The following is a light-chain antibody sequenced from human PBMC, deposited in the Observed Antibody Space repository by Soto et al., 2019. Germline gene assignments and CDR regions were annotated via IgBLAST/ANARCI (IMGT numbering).Light chain of an antibody. J-gene: IGKJ1*01. CDR3: QQSYSPPRT. Sequence: DIQMTQSPSSLSASVGDRVTVSCRASQGISTYLNWYQQKPGKAPKLLIYSASSLHSGVPSRFRGRGAGTDFTLTISSLQPEDFATYYSQQSYSPPRTFGQGTKVEIE. CDR1: QGISTY. V-gene: IGKV1-39*01. CDR2: SAS.